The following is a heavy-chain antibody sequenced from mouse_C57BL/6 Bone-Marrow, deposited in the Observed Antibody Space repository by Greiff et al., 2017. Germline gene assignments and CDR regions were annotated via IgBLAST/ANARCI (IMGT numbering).Heavy chain of an antibody. CDR1: GYTFTSYG. CDR3: ARSYFDY. Sequence: VQLQQSGAELVRPGSSVKMSCKASGYTFTSYGINWVKQRPGQGLEWIGYIYLGNGYTEYNEKFKGKATLTLDTSSSTAYMQLSSLTSEDSTIYFCARSYFDYWGKGTTLTVSS. CDR2: IYLGNGYT. V-gene: IGHV1-58*01. J-gene: IGHJ2*01.